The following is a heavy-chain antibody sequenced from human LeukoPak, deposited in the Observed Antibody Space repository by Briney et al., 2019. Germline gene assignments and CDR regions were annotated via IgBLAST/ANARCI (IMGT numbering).Heavy chain of an antibody. V-gene: IGHV3-21*01. J-gene: IGHJ4*02. CDR3: ARDLIAGTTY. CDR1: GFTFNSYS. Sequence: GGSLRLSCAASGFTFNSYSMNWVRQAPGKGLEWVSAISSSSSYTYYADSVKGRFTISRDNAKNSLYLQMNSLRAEDTAVYYCARDLIAGTTYWGQGTLVTVSS. D-gene: IGHD1/OR15-1a*01. CDR2: ISSSSSYT.